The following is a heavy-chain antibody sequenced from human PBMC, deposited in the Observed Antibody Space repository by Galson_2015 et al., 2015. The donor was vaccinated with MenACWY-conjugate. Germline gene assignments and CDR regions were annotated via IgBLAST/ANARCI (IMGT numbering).Heavy chain of an antibody. CDR1: GFTFSNSA. CDR2: ILGSGGYT. CDR3: ARDPNGDYFGAICCDP. J-gene: IGHJ5*02. Sequence: SLRLSCAASGFTFSNSAMTWVRQTPGRGLEWVSSILGSGGYTNYADSVKGRFTISRDNSKNTLSLQMNRLRVEDTAVYYCARDPNGDYFGAICCDPWGQGTLVTVSS. D-gene: IGHD2-21*01. V-gene: IGHV3-23*01.